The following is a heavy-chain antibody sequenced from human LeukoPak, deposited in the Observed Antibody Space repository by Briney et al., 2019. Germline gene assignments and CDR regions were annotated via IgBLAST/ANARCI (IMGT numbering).Heavy chain of an antibody. D-gene: IGHD2-2*01. CDR2: IYHSGST. J-gene: IGHJ6*04. V-gene: IGHV4-4*02. Sequence: SETLSLTCAVSGGSISSSNWWSWVRQPPGKGLEWIGEIYHSGSTNYNPSLKSRVTISVDKSKNRFSLKLRSVTAADTAVYYCHCSNYYYGMDVWGKGTTVTVSS. CDR1: GGSISSSNW. CDR3: HCSNYYYGMDV.